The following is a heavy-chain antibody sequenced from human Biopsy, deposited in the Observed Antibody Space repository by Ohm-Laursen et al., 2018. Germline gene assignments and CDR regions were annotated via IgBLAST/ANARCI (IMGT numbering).Heavy chain of an antibody. Sequence: GSLRLSCAASGFTLSSYSMNWVRQTPGKGLEWVSTISSSDNIYYVDSVKGRFTISRDNAKNSLYLQMNSLRAEDTAVYYCARSRGSSGIATIYYYGMDVWGQGTTVTVSS. CDR3: ARSRGSSGIATIYYYGMDV. CDR1: GFTLSSYS. V-gene: IGHV3-21*01. J-gene: IGHJ6*02. D-gene: IGHD3-10*01. CDR2: ISSSDNI.